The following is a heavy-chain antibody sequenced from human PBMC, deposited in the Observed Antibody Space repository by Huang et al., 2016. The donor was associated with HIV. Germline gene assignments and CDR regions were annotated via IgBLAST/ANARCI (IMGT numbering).Heavy chain of an antibody. Sequence: QVQLVQSGAEVKKPGASVKVSCKASGYTFTRYGISWVRQATGQGLEWMGLISAYNGHTNDAQNLQGRVTMTTETSTSTAYMELRSRRSDDTAVYYCARDRGAVAGTSPGYWGQGTLVTVSS. CDR2: ISAYNGHT. CDR1: GYTFTRYG. CDR3: ARDRGAVAGTSPGY. J-gene: IGHJ4*02. D-gene: IGHD6-19*01. V-gene: IGHV1-18*01.